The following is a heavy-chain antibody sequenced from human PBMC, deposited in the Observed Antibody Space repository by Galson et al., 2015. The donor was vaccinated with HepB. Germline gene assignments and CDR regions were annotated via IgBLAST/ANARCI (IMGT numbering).Heavy chain of an antibody. D-gene: IGHD4-17*01. CDR1: GGSISSSNW. V-gene: IGHV4-4*02. J-gene: IGHJ4*02. CDR2: IYHSGST. CDR3: ARGTDAGDPGRFDY. Sequence: ETLSLTCAVSGGSISSSNWWSWVRQPPGKGLEWIGEIYHSGSTNYNPSLKSRVTISVDKSKNQFSLKLSSVTAADTAVYYCARGTDAGDPGRFDYWGQGTLVTVSS.